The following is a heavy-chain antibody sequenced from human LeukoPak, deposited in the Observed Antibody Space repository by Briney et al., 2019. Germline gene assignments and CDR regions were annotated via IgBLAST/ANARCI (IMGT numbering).Heavy chain of an antibody. CDR1: GYTFTSYA. V-gene: IGHV1-3*01. J-gene: IGHJ5*02. CDR2: INAGNGNT. D-gene: IGHD3-10*01. Sequence: ASVKASCKASGYTFTSYAMHWMRQAPGQRLEWMGWINAGNGNTKYSQKFQGRVTITRDTSASTAYMELSSLRSEDTAVYYCARELLWFGEFDPWGQGTLVTVS. CDR3: ARELLWFGEFDP.